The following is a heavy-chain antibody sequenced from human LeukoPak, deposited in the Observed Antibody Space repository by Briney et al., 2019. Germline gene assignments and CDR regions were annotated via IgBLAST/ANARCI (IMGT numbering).Heavy chain of an antibody. Sequence: SETLSLTCTVSRGSLSSGDYYWSWIRQPPGKGLEWIGYIYYSGSTYYNPSLKSRVTISVDTSKNQFSLKLSSVTAADTAVYYCARDSYYYGSGGYWVAFDIWGQGTMVTVSS. CDR2: IYYSGST. D-gene: IGHD3-10*01. J-gene: IGHJ3*02. CDR1: RGSLSSGDYY. V-gene: IGHV4-30-4*08. CDR3: ARDSYYYGSGGYWVAFDI.